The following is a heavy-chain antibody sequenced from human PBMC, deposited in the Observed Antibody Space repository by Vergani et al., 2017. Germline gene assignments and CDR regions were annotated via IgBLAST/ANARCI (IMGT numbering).Heavy chain of an antibody. J-gene: IGHJ6*04. CDR2: IFPSGNS. CDR1: GDSITNGGFS. V-gene: IGHV4-30-2*01. Sequence: QLQLQESGSGLVKPSQTLSLTCAVSGDSITNGGFSWNWIRQPPGKGPEGIGYIFPSGNSDYNPSLKNRVSISLDKSKNQFSLNLSSVTAADTAVYYCARLHDICRLDVWGKGTTVTVSS. CDR3: ARLHDICRLDV. D-gene: IGHD3-22*01.